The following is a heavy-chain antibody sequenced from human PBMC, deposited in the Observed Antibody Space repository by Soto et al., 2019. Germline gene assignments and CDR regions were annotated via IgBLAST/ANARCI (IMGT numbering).Heavy chain of an antibody. V-gene: IGHV1-69*01. CDR3: ARSQGSSTSLEIYYYYYGMDV. Sequence: QVQLVQSGAEVKKPGSSVKVSCKASGGTFSSYAISWVRQAHGQGLEWMGGIIPIPGTANYAQKFQGRVTITADESTSTAYMELSSLRSEDTAVYYCARSQGSSTSLEIYYYYYGMDVWGQGTTVTVSS. CDR1: GGTFSSYA. CDR2: IIPIPGTA. J-gene: IGHJ6*02. D-gene: IGHD2-2*01.